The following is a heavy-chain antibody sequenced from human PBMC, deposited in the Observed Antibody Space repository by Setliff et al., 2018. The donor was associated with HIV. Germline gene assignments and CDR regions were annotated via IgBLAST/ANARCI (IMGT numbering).Heavy chain of an antibody. J-gene: IGHJ6*02. CDR1: GFTFSSFE. Sequence: GGSLRLSCAASGFTFSSFEMNWVRQAPGKGLEWLSYISSGGDSIYYADSVKGRFTISRDNANNSLFLQMNNLRAEDTAVYYCARDYLYYNLYNGSPVYGMDVWGQGTTVTVSS. V-gene: IGHV3-48*03. CDR2: ISSGGDSI. CDR3: ARDYLYYNLYNGSPVYGMDV. D-gene: IGHD3-3*01.